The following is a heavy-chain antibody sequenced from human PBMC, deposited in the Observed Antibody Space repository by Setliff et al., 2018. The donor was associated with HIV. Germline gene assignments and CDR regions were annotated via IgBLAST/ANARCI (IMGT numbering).Heavy chain of an antibody. Sequence: GESLKISCQGSGYIFTDYWSGWVRQVPGKGLEWMGISYFGDSDARYSPSLQGQVTISADKSIRTPYLQWSSLKASDTAMYYCARSTRNYYDSSAPGAFDIWGQGTMVTVSS. J-gene: IGHJ3*02. V-gene: IGHV5-51*01. CDR2: SYFGDSDA. CDR1: GYIFTDYW. D-gene: IGHD3-22*01. CDR3: ARSTRNYYDSSAPGAFDI.